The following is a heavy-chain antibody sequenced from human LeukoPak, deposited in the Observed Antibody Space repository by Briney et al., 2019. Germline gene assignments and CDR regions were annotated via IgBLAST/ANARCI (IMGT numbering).Heavy chain of an antibody. CDR3: ARVGATGDLPHFDY. J-gene: IGHJ4*02. CDR1: GYTFTGYY. Sequence: GASVKVSCKASGYTFTGYYMHWVRQAPGQGLEWMGWINPNSGGTNYAQKFQGWVTMTRDTSISTAYMELSRLRSDDTAVYYCARVGATGDLPHFDYWGQGTLVTVSS. CDR2: INPNSGGT. D-gene: IGHD7-27*01. V-gene: IGHV1-2*04.